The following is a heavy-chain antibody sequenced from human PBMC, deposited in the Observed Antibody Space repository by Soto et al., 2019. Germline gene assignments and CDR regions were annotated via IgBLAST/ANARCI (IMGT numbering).Heavy chain of an antibody. J-gene: IGHJ6*02. D-gene: IGHD2-2*02. Sequence: PGESLKISCKGSGYSFTSYWISWVRQMPGKGLGWMGRIDPSDSYTNYSPSFQGHVTISADKSISTAYLQWSSLKASDTAMYYYARQGNSRVVVPAAIVRYYYGMDVWGQGTTVTVSS. CDR2: IDPSDSYT. CDR1: GYSFTSYW. CDR3: ARQGNSRVVVPAAIVRYYYGMDV. V-gene: IGHV5-10-1*01.